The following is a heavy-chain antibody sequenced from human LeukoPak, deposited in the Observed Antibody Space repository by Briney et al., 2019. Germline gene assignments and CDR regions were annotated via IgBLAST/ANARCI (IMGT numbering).Heavy chain of an antibody. CDR3: ARLVNRKLFDY. CDR1: GDSIRNNF. Sequence: SETLSLTCSVAGDSIRNNFWSWIRQPAGKELEWIGRVYNGGSTNYNPFLKGRVTMSVNTSKNQFSLSLSSVTAADTAVYYCARLVNRKLFDYWGQGALVTVSS. V-gene: IGHV4-4*07. D-gene: IGHD1-26*01. CDR2: VYNGGST. J-gene: IGHJ4*02.